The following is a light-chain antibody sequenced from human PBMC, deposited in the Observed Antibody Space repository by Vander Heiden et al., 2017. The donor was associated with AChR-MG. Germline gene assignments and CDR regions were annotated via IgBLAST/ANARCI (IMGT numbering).Light chain of an antibody. V-gene: IGLV1-51*02. J-gene: IGLJ2*01. Sequence: QSVLTQPPSVSAAPGQTVTISCSGSSSNIGNNYVSWYQQVPGTAPKLIIFENNLRPSGIPDRFSGSKSGTSATLGITGLRTGDEADYYCGAWDSSLSAVVFGGGTKLTVL. CDR3: GAWDSSLSAVV. CDR1: SSNIGNNY. CDR2: ENN.